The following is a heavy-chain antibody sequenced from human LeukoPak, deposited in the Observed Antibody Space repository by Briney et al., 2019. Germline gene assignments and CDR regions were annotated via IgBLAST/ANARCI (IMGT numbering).Heavy chain of an antibody. CDR3: AKYFARAVVVPAALDDY. D-gene: IGHD2-2*01. J-gene: IGHJ4*02. CDR1: GFTFSSYA. CDR2: ISGSGGST. V-gene: IGHV3-23*01. Sequence: GGSLRLSCAASGFTFSSYAMSWVRQAPGKGLEWVSAISGSGGSTYYAASVKGRFTISRDNSKNTLYLQMNSLRAEDTAVYYCAKYFARAVVVPAALDDYWGQGTLVTVSS.